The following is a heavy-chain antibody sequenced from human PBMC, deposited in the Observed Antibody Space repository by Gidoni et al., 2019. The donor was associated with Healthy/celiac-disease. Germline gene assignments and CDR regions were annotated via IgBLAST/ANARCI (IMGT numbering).Heavy chain of an antibody. CDR2: ISWDGGST. Sequence: EVQLVESGGVVVQPGGSLRLSCAASGFTLDEYTMHWVRQAPGKGLEWVSLISWDGGSTYYADSVKGRFTISRDNSKNSLYLQMNSLRTEDTALYYCAKNDWGSAYYYYGMDVWGQGTTVTVSS. D-gene: IGHD7-27*01. CDR1: GFTLDEYT. V-gene: IGHV3-43*01. J-gene: IGHJ6*02. CDR3: AKNDWGSAYYYYGMDV.